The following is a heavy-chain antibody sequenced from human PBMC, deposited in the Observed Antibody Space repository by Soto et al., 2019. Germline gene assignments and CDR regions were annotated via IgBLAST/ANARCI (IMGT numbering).Heavy chain of an antibody. CDR3: ARLITVTTDVDY. V-gene: IGHV1-18*01. CDR2: INPNDGNT. J-gene: IGHJ4*02. Sequence: ASVKVSCKASGYTFTSYGISWVRQAPGQGLEWMGLINPNDGNTSYAQKFQGRVTMTRDTSTSTVYMELSSLRSEDTAVYYCARLITVTTDVDYWGQGTLVTVSS. CDR1: GYTFTSYG. D-gene: IGHD4-17*01.